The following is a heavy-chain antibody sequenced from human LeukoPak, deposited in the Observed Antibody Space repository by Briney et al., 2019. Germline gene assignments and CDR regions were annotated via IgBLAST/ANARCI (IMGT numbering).Heavy chain of an antibody. CDR3: ARGVANYYDSSGYQN. J-gene: IGHJ4*02. D-gene: IGHD3-22*01. CDR1: GFTFSNYA. Sequence: GGSLRLSCAASGFTFSNYAMSWVRQAPGKGLEWVSVITDSGNNTYYTGSVKGRFTISRDNSRNTLYLQMNSLRAEDTAVYYCARGVANYYDSSGYQNWGQGTLVTVSS. V-gene: IGHV3-23*01. CDR2: ITDSGNNT.